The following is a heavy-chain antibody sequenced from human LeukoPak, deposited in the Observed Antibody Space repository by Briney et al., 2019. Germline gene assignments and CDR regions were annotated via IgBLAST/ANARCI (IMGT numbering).Heavy chain of an antibody. J-gene: IGHJ4*02. Sequence: GGSLRLSCAASGFTLSSYAMSWVRQGPGKGLEWVSAISVSGNTYHADSVKGRFTISRDISQNTLYLQMNSLRTEDTAVYYCAKDQTSTLDYWGQGTLVTVSS. CDR3: AKDQTSTLDY. CDR1: GFTLSSYA. CDR2: ISVSGNT. V-gene: IGHV3-23*01. D-gene: IGHD1-1*01.